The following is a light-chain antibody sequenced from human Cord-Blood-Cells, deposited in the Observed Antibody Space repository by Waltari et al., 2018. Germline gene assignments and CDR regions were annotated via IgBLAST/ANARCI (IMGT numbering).Light chain of an antibody. CDR3: SSYAGSNTWV. CDR2: EVS. CDR1: SSDVGGYNY. V-gene: IGLV2-8*01. J-gene: IGLJ3*02. Sequence: QSALTQPPSASGSPGQSVTISCTGTSSDVGGYNYVSWSQQPPGKAPKLMIYEVSKRPSGVPDRFSGSKSGNTASLTVSGLQAEDEADYYCSSYAGSNTWVFGGGTKLTVL.